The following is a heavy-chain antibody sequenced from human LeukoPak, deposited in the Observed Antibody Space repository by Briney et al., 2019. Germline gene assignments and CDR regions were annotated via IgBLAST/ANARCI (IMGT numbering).Heavy chain of an antibody. CDR3: AQGHYHVDV. CDR1: GSTFTSQC. J-gene: IGHJ6*02. CDR2: IELDGSTK. D-gene: IGHD1-26*01. V-gene: IGHV3-7*01. Sequence: GRSLRLSCPPYGSTFTSQCMHWVRQAAGRGMEWVVRIELDGSTKYYADAVKARFTLSRDNVENSLYLQMNTLRLDDMAVYYCAQGHYHVDVGGHGATVTVSS.